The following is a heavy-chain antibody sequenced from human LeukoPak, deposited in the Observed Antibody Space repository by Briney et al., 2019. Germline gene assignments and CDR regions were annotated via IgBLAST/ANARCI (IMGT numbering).Heavy chain of an antibody. D-gene: IGHD2-2*01. CDR2: ISYDGSNK. V-gene: IGHV3-30*18. CDR1: GFTFSSYS. Sequence: PGGSLRLSCAASGFTFSSYSMNWVRQAPGKGLEWLAVISYDGSNKYYADSVKGRFTIFRDNSKNTLYLQMNSLRAEDTAMYYCAKDLSAARQFHYYYGLDVWGQGTTVTVSS. J-gene: IGHJ6*02. CDR3: AKDLSAARQFHYYYGLDV.